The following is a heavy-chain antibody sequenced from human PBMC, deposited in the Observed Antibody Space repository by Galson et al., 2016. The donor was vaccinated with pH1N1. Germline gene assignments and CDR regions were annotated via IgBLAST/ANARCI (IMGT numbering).Heavy chain of an antibody. CDR1: GFTFSSYA. Sequence: SLRLSCAASGFTFSSYAMSWVRQAPGKGLEWVSAISGSGGSTYYADSVEGRFTISRDYSKNTLYLQMNSLRAEDTAGYYCAKGTIRGYSYGFDYWGQGTLVTVSS. D-gene: IGHD5-18*01. CDR2: ISGSGGST. CDR3: AKGTIRGYSYGFDY. V-gene: IGHV3-23*01. J-gene: IGHJ4*02.